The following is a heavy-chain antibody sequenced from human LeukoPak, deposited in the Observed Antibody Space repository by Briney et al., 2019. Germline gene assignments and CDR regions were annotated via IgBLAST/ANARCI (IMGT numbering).Heavy chain of an antibody. D-gene: IGHD3-22*01. Sequence: PSETLSLTCTVSSGSISSYYWSWIRQPPGKGLEWIGYIYYSGSTNYNPSLKSRVTISVDTSKNQFSLKLSSVTAGDTAVYYCARGKTYYDISKDAFDIWGQGTMVTVSS. CDR1: SGSISSYY. CDR3: ARGKTYYDISKDAFDI. J-gene: IGHJ3*02. V-gene: IGHV4-59*01. CDR2: IYYSGST.